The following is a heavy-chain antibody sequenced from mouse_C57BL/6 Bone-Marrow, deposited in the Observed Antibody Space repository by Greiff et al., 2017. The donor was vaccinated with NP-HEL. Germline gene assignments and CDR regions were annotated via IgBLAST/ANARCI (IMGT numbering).Heavy chain of an antibody. CDR3: AGIYYYGSSSFAY. CDR1: GYTFTSYW. V-gene: IGHV1-50*01. CDR2: IDPSDSYT. D-gene: IGHD1-1*01. Sequence: QVQLKQSGAELVKPGASVKLSCKASGYTFTSYWMQWVKQRPGQGLEWIGEIDPSDSYTNYNQKFKGKATLTVDTSSSTAYMQLSSLTSEDSAVYYCAGIYYYGSSSFAYWGQGTLVTVSA. J-gene: IGHJ3*01.